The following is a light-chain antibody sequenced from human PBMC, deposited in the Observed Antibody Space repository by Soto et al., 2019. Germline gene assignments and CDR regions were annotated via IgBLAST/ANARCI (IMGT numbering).Light chain of an antibody. CDR3: TAWEDSLNGVV. CDR1: SSNIGGNT. Sequence: QSVLTQPPSASGTPGQRVTFSCSGSSSNIGGNTVNWYQQLLGTAPKVLIYSNNQRPSGVPDRFSGSKSGTSASLAISGLQSEDEADYYCTAWEDSLNGVVFGGGTKLTVL. J-gene: IGLJ2*01. V-gene: IGLV1-44*01. CDR2: SNN.